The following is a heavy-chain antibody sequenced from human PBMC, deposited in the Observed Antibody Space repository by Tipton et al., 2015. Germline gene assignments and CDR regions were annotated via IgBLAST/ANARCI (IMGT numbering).Heavy chain of an antibody. CDR1: SGSISSFY. CDR2: IHNTGST. CDR3: ARDRTGANSFGY. Sequence: TLSLTCTVSSGSISSFYWAWIRQFPGKRLEWIAYIHNTGSTKYNPSLESRVTISVDTFENQYSLKLRSVTAADTAVFYCARDRTGANSFGYWGQGTLVTVSS. J-gene: IGHJ4*02. V-gene: IGHV4-59*01. D-gene: IGHD7-27*01.